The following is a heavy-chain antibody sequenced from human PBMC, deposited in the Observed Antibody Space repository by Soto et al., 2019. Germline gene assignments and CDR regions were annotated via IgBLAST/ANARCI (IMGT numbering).Heavy chain of an antibody. Sequence: ESGGGVVQPGRSLRLSCAASGFTFSSYAMHWVRQAPGKGLEWVAVISYDGSNKYYADSVKGRFTISRDNSKNTLYLQMNSLRAEDTAVYYCARDPLWGTAMVLWYFDLWGRGTLVTASS. CDR1: GFTFSSYA. J-gene: IGHJ2*01. CDR3: ARDPLWGTAMVLWYFDL. D-gene: IGHD5-18*01. V-gene: IGHV3-30-3*01. CDR2: ISYDGSNK.